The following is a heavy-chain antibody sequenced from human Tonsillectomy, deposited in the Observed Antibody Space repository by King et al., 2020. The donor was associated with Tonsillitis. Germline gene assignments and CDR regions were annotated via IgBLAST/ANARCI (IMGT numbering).Heavy chain of an antibody. J-gene: IGHJ4*02. CDR3: ARDLTYCGGDCFSFDD. Sequence: VQLQESGPGLVKPSQTLSLTCTVSGGSFSSGTSYWTWIRQPAGKGLEWIGRISTSGSTNYNPSLRSRVSMSVATSRSQFSLKLSSVTAADSAVYYCARDLTYCGGDCFSFDDWGQGTLVTVSS. D-gene: IGHD2-21*01. CDR1: GGSFSSGTSY. CDR2: ISTSGST. V-gene: IGHV4-61*02.